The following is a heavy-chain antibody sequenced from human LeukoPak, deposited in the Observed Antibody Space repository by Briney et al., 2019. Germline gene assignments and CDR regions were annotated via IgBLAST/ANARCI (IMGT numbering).Heavy chain of an antibody. V-gene: IGHV1-46*01. J-gene: IGHJ3*02. D-gene: IGHD3-16*01. Sequence: GASVKVSCKASGYTFTSYYMNWVRQAPGQGLEWMGIINPTGGSTSYAQKFQGRVTMTRDTSPSTVYMELSSLRSEDKAVYYCARGLRFGGVTNDAFDIWGQGTMVTVSS. CDR3: ARGLRFGGVTNDAFDI. CDR1: GYTFTSYY. CDR2: INPTGGST.